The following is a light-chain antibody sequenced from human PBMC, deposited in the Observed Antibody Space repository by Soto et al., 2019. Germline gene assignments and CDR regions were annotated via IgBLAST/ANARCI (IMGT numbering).Light chain of an antibody. Sequence: QSVLTQPPSVSAAPGQKVTISCSGGNSNIGNNYVSWYQQFPGAAPKLLIYDSNERPSGIPDRFSGSKSGSSATLGITGLQTGDEADYYCGSWDSSLSAVLFGGGTQLTVL. CDR1: NSNIGNNY. CDR2: DSN. CDR3: GSWDSSLSAVL. V-gene: IGLV1-51*01. J-gene: IGLJ2*01.